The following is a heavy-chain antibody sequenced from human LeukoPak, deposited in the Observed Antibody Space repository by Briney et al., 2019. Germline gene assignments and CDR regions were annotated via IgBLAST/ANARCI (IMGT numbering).Heavy chain of an antibody. D-gene: IGHD6-13*01. CDR2: ISDSGGST. CDR1: GFTFSSYA. Sequence: AGSLRLSGAASGFTFSSYAMSWVRQAPGKGLEWVSAISDSGGSTYYADSVKGRFTISRAKSKNSLELQMHSLGAEDMAVYYCAKDLAAVGTGYWGQGTLVTVSS. J-gene: IGHJ4*02. CDR3: AKDLAAVGTGY. V-gene: IGHV3-23*01.